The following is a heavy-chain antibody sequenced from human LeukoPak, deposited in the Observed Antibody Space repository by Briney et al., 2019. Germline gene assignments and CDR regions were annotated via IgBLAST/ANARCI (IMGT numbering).Heavy chain of an antibody. V-gene: IGHV4-61*05. J-gene: IGHJ5*02. CDR1: GGSISSSSYY. D-gene: IGHD3-16*01. Sequence: SETLSLTCTVSGGSISSSSYYWSWIRQPPGKGLEWIGYIYYSGSTNYNPSLKSRVTISVDTSKNQFSLKLSSVTAADTAVYYCARQFKRGVEAWFDPWGQGTLVTVSS. CDR2: IYYSGST. CDR3: ARQFKRGVEAWFDP.